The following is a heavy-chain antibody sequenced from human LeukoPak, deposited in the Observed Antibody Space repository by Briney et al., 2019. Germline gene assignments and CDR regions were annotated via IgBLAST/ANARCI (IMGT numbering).Heavy chain of an antibody. CDR3: ARAERIAAAGTTNWFDP. J-gene: IGHJ5*02. D-gene: IGHD6-13*01. V-gene: IGHV4-39*07. CDR2: IFYSGST. CDR1: GGSISTSNYY. Sequence: PSETLSLTCTVSGGSISTSNYYWGWIRQPPGKGLEWIGNIFYSGSTYYSPSLKSRVTISVDTSKNQFSLKLSSVTAADTAVYYCARAERIAAAGTTNWFDPWGQGTLVTVSS.